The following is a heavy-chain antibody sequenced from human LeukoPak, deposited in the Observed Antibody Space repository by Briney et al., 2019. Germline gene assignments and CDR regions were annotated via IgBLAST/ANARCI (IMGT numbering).Heavy chain of an antibody. CDR1: GYTFTSYG. D-gene: IGHD2-21*02. Sequence: ASVKVSCKASGYTFTSYGISWVRQAPGQGLEWMGWISAYNGNTNYAQKLQGRVTMTTDTSTSTAYMELRSLRSDDTAVYYCARDVGHIVVVTAPDYYYYYGMDVWGQGTTVTVSS. CDR3: ARDVGHIVVVTAPDYYYYYGMDV. J-gene: IGHJ6*02. V-gene: IGHV1-18*01. CDR2: ISAYNGNT.